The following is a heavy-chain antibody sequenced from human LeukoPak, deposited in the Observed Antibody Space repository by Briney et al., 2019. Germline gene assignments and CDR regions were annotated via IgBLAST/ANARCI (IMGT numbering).Heavy chain of an antibody. J-gene: IGHJ6*02. D-gene: IGHD3-22*01. Sequence: SETLSLTCTVSGGSVSSGSYHWSWIRQPPGKGLEWIGYIYYSGSTNYNPSLKSRVTISVDTSKNQFSLKLSSVTAADTAVYYCARDKSSGYYYYYGMDVWGQGTTVTVSS. CDR2: IYYSGST. V-gene: IGHV4-61*01. CDR1: GGSVSSGSYH. CDR3: ARDKSSGYYYYYGMDV.